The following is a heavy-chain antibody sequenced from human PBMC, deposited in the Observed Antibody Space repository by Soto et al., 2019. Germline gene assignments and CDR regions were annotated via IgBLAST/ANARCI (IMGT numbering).Heavy chain of an antibody. CDR2: ISPDGTVT. CDR1: GYPFSRHW. CDR3: ARPRSMSASGFDI. Sequence: EVQLVESGGGLVQPGGSLRLSCAASGYPFSRHWIHWVRQAPGQGPVGVSRISPDGTVTDYADFVEGRFTTSRDNAQNTLYLQMSSLRAEDTAVYYCARPRSMSASGFDIWGQGTMVIVSS. V-gene: IGHV3-74*01. J-gene: IGHJ3*02. D-gene: IGHD1-26*01.